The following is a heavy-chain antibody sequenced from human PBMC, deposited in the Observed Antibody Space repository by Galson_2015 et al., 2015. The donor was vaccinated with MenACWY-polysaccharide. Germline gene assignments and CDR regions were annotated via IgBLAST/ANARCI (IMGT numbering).Heavy chain of an antibody. CDR2: IHYDGSQK. V-gene: IGHV3-33*01. D-gene: IGHD2-21*01. J-gene: IGHJ3*02. CDR3: AREGSRIVFHAFDI. Sequence: SLRLSCAASGSKFRGSGMHWVRQAPGKGLEWVAVIHYDGSQKQHTDSVRGRFSISRDNSKNTLYLEMNSLRAEDTALYYCAREGSRIVFHAFDIWGQGTMVIVSS. CDR1: GSKFRGSG.